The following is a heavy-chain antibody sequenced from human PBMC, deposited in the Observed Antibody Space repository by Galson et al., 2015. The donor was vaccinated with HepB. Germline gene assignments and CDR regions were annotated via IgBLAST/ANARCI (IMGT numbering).Heavy chain of an antibody. J-gene: IGHJ4*02. Sequence: SLRLSCAASGFTLSTYWMGWVRQAPGKGLDWVASINRDGTDKRYVNSVKGRFTISRDNAKNSLYLQLNSLRAEGTAVHYCTRNQNWGQGTLVTVSS. CDR1: GFTLSTYW. CDR3: TRNQN. V-gene: IGHV3-7*03. D-gene: IGHD1-14*01. CDR2: INRDGTDK.